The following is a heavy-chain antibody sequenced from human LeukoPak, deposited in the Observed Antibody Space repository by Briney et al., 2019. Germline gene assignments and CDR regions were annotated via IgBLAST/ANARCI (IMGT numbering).Heavy chain of an antibody. J-gene: IGHJ4*02. CDR3: AREPGGSHFDY. V-gene: IGHV1-46*01. CDR1: GYTCTTYY. Sequence: ASVKVSCKASGYTCTTYYMHWVRQAPGQGLEWMGIINPSGGSTTYAQKFQGRVTMTRDTSTSTVYMELNSLISEDTAVYYCAREPGGSHFDYWGQGTLVTVS. D-gene: IGHD1-26*01. CDR2: INPSGGST.